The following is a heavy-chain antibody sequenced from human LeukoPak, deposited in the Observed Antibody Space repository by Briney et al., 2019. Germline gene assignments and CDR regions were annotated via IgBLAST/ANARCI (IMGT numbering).Heavy chain of an antibody. CDR2: IYYSGST. Sequence: SETLSLTCTVSGGSISTYYWSWIRQPPGKGLEWIGYIYYSGSTNYNPSLKSRVTISVDTSKNQFSLKLTSVTAADTAVYFCARQLRVWGTYSAFDYWGQGTLVTVSS. CDR3: ARQLRVWGTYSAFDY. J-gene: IGHJ4*02. V-gene: IGHV4-59*08. CDR1: GGSISTYY. D-gene: IGHD3-16*01.